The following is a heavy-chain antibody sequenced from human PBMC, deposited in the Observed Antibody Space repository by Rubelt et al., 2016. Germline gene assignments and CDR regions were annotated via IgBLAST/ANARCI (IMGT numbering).Heavy chain of an antibody. CDR3: ASRDGYNYPPES. D-gene: IGHD5-24*01. CDR1: GGSFSNYY. J-gene: IGHJ5*02. V-gene: IGHV4-34*01. CDR2: INKSGNT. Sequence: MRRQQWGAGLFRPSQTLSLTCGVYGGSFSNYYWTWIRQPPGKGLEWIGDINKSGNTDYNPSLKSRVTISVDTSKNQFSLKLSSVTTADTAVYYCASRDGYNYPPESWGQGTLVTVSS.